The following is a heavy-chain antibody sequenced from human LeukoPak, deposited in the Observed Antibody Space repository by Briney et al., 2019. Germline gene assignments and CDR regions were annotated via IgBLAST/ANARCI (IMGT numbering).Heavy chain of an antibody. D-gene: IGHD3-10*01. J-gene: IGHJ5*01. V-gene: IGHV4-59*01. Sequence: SETLSLTCTVSGGSYSSSYWGYIRQPPGKGLEWIGCIYFSGSTNYNPSLKSRVTIPIDMSKNQFSLRMTSVTAADTAVYYCARVGPYYGSGSFDFWGQGTLVTVSS. CDR1: GGSYSSSY. CDR3: ARVGPYYGSGSFDF. CDR2: IYFSGST.